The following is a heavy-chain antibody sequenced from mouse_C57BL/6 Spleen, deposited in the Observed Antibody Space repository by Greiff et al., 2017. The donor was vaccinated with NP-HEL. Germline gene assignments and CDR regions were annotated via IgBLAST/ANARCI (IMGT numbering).Heavy chain of an antibody. CDR3: ARPDWITTVVADYAMDY. CDR1: GFTFSDYG. V-gene: IGHV5-17*01. D-gene: IGHD1-1*01. CDR2: ISSGSSTI. Sequence: EVQGVESGGGLVKPGGSLKLSCAASGFTFSDYGMHWVRQAPEKGLEWVAYISSGSSTIYYADTVKGRFTIYRDNAKNTLFLQMTSLRSEDTAMYYCARPDWITTVVADYAMDYWGQGTSVTVSS. J-gene: IGHJ4*01.